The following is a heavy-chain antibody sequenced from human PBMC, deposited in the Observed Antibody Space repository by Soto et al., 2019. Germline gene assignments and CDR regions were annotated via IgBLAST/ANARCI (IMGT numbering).Heavy chain of an antibody. D-gene: IGHD4-17*01. J-gene: IGHJ4*02. CDR1: GYTFTSYG. CDR2: ISAYNGNT. V-gene: IGHV1-18*01. CDR3: ARDRAWARGAYGDPSYS. Sequence: QVQLVQSGAEVKKPGASVKVSCKASGYTFTSYGISWVRQAPGQGLEWMGWISAYNGNTNYAQKLQGRVTMTTDTATGTAYLELRSLRSDDTAVYYCARDRAWARGAYGDPSYSWGQGTLVTVSS.